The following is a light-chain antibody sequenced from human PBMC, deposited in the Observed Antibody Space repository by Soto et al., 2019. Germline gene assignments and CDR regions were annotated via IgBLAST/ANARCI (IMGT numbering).Light chain of an antibody. CDR1: SSDVGGYNY. J-gene: IGLJ1*01. Sequence: QSALTQPPSASGSPGQSVTISCTGTSSDVGGYNYVSWYQQHPGKAPKLMIYEVSKRPSGVPDRFSGSKSGNTASLTFSGLQAEDEADYYCSSYAGSNKVFGTGTKLTVL. CDR3: SSYAGSNKV. V-gene: IGLV2-8*01. CDR2: EVS.